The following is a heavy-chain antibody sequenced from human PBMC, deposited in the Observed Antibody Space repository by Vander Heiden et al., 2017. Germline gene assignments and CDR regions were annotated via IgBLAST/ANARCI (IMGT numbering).Heavy chain of an antibody. Sequence: EVQLGESGVDLVQPGGPLRLSCAASRFTFSSYSMTSVRQAPGKGREWVANIKQDGSEKHYVDSVKGRFSISRDNAKNSLSLQMNSLRAEDTAVYYCARGSGTEDYWGQGTLVTVSS. J-gene: IGHJ4*02. D-gene: IGHD1-1*01. CDR1: RFTFSSYS. V-gene: IGHV3-7*01. CDR3: ARGSGTEDY. CDR2: IKQDGSEK.